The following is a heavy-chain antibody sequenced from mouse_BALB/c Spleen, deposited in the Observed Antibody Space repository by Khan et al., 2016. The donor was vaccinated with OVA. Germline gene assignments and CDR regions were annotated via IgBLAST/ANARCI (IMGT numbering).Heavy chain of an antibody. J-gene: IGHJ2*01. CDR2: IDPANGNT. V-gene: IGHV14-3*02. CDR1: GFSINDTY. Sequence: EVQLQQSGAELVKPGPSVTLSCTASGFSINDTYMHWVKQRPEQGLEWMGSIDPANGNTNYDPKFQGKATITADTSNNTAYLQLSSLTSDDTDGYYWARINEWGQGTTLTVSS. CDR3: ARINE.